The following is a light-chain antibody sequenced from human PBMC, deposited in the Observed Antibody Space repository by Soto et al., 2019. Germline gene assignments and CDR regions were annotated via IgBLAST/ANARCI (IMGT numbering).Light chain of an antibody. V-gene: IGKV1-39*01. J-gene: IGKJ4*01. Sequence: DIQMTQSPSSLSASVGDRVTITCRASQSISSYLNWYQQKPGKAPKLLIYAASSLQSGVPSRFSGSGSGTDFTLTISSLQPEYFATYYCQQSYSTLALTFGGGTKVDIK. CDR1: QSISSY. CDR2: AAS. CDR3: QQSYSTLALT.